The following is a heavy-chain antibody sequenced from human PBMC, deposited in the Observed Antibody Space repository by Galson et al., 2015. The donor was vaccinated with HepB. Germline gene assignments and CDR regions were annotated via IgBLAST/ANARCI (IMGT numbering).Heavy chain of an antibody. CDR1: GGTFSTFP. V-gene: IGHV1-69*04. CDR2: IIPILDIT. D-gene: IGHD6-19*01. Sequence: SVKVSCKASGGTFSTFPISWVRQAPGQGLEWMGRIIPILDITNYAQKFQARVTISAEKSTSTAYMELSSLRSEDTAVYYCAIAAGTPYYYYYGMYVWGQGTTVTVSS. J-gene: IGHJ6*02. CDR3: AIAAGTPYYYYYGMYV.